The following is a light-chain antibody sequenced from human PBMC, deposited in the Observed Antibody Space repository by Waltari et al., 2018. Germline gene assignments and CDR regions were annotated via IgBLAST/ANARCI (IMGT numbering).Light chain of an antibody. V-gene: IGKV3-15*01. CDR3: QQYNNLPQWT. Sequence: ETVMTQSPATLTVSPGERATHSCRASQSVSSNVAWYQQKPGQAPRFLIYGASTRATGIPARFSGSGSGTEFTLTISSLQSEDFAVYYCQQYNNLPQWTFGQGTKVEIK. J-gene: IGKJ1*01. CDR1: QSVSSN. CDR2: GAS.